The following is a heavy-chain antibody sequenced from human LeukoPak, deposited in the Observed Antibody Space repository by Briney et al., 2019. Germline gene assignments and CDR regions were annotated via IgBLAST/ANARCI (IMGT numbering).Heavy chain of an antibody. CDR1: GLTFSNAW. Sequence: PGGSLRLSCAASGLTFSNAWMSWVRQAPGKGLEWVGRKSKTDGGTTDYAAPVKGRFTISRDNAKNTLYLQMNSLRAEDTAVYYCARPYSGSYALFGYWGQGTLVTVSS. J-gene: IGHJ4*02. CDR3: ARPYSGSYALFGY. D-gene: IGHD1-26*01. V-gene: IGHV3-15*05. CDR2: KSKTDGGTT.